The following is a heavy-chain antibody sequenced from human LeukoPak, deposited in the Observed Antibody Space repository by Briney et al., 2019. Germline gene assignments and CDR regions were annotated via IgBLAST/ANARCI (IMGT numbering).Heavy chain of an antibody. V-gene: IGHV1-2*02. CDR3: ARVGWDYDILTLGPYFDY. CDR1: GYTFTGYY. CDR2: INPNSGGT. J-gene: IGHJ4*02. D-gene: IGHD3-9*01. Sequence: ASVKVSCKASGYTFTGYYMHWVRQAPGQGLEWMGWINPNSGGTNYAQKFQGRVTMTRDTSISTAYMELSRLRSDDTAVYYCARVGWDYDILTLGPYFDYWGQRTLVTVSS.